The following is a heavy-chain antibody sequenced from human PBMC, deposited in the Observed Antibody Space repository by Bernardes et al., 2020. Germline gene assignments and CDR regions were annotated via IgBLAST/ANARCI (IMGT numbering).Heavy chain of an antibody. CDR2: ISPKSGAT. D-gene: IGHD2-21*01. J-gene: IGHJ4*02. CDR3: ARTFYYDRGGDSVFDQ. CDR1: GYTFTDYY. V-gene: IGHV1-2*02. Sequence: ASVKVSCKASGYTFTDYYIHWLRQAPGQGFEWMGWISPKSGATNYAQKFQGRVTMTRDTANSTEYMQLSRLTSDDTAVYYCARTFYYDRGGDSVFDQWGQGTLVSVSS.